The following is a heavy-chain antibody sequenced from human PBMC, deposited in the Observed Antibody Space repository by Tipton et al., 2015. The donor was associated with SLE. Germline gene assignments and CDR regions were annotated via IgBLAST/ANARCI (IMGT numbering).Heavy chain of an antibody. V-gene: IGHV3-7*01. D-gene: IGHD3-10*01. CDR3: ARDASYGSGSYQH. CDR1: GFTFSSYW. CDR2: IKQDGSEK. J-gene: IGHJ1*01. Sequence: GSLRLFCAASGFTFSSYWMSWVRQAPGKGLEWVANIKQDGSEKYYVDSVKGRFTISRDNAKNSLYLQMNSLRAEETAVYYCARDASYGSGSYQHWGQGTLVTVSS.